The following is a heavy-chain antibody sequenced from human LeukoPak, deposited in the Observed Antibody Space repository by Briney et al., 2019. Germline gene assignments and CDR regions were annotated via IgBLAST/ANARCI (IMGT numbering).Heavy chain of an antibody. Sequence: GGSLRLSCTASGFTFSTYGMHWVRQAPGKGLEWVTLISYDGSTKYYSDSVKGRFTLSRDNSKNTLYLQMNSLRAEDTAVYYCARAAFEWELLHYFDYWGQGILVTVSS. J-gene: IGHJ4*02. V-gene: IGHV3-30*03. CDR3: ARAAFEWELLHYFDY. CDR1: GFTFSTYG. CDR2: ISYDGSTK. D-gene: IGHD1-26*01.